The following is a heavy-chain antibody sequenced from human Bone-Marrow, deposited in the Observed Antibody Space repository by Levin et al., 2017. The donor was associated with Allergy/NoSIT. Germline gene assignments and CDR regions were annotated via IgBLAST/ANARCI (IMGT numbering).Heavy chain of an antibody. D-gene: IGHD2-15*01. J-gene: IGHJ4*02. CDR1: GYTFSTYA. V-gene: IGHV1-3*01. CDR3: ARARGGGSGDRCYSDFDY. CDR2: IYAGNGHT. Sequence: GASVKVSCKTSGYTFSTYAMHWVRQAPGQGLEWMGWIYAGNGHTKYSQKFQDRVTITRDTSASTAYLELSSLRSEDTAVYYCARARGGGSGDRCYSDFDYWGQGTLVTVSS.